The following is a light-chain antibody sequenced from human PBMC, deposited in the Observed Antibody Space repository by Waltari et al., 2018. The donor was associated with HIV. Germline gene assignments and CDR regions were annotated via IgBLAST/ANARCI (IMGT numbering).Light chain of an antibody. CDR2: EVS. J-gene: IGLJ1*01. V-gene: IGLV2-14*01. CDR1: TSDVGGSKY. Sequence: QSALTQPASVSGSPGQSITISCTGTTSDVGGSKYVSWYQQHPDKAPKLVVYEVSNRPSGISIPFSGSKSGNTASLTISGLQAEDEADYYCSSYTSRNTRVFGTGTKVTVL. CDR3: SSYTSRNTRV.